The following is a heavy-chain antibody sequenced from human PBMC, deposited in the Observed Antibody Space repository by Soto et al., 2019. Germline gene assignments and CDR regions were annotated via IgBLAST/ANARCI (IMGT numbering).Heavy chain of an antibody. CDR2: ISYDGSNK. Sequence: SLRLSCAASGFTFSSYAMHWVRQAPGKGLEWVAVISYDGSNKYYADSVKGRFTISRDNSKNTLYLQMNSLRAEDTAVYYCAHCGGDCYGSDYWGQGTLVTVSS. CDR3: AHCGGDCYGSDY. D-gene: IGHD2-21*02. J-gene: IGHJ4*02. V-gene: IGHV3-30-3*01. CDR1: GFTFSSYA.